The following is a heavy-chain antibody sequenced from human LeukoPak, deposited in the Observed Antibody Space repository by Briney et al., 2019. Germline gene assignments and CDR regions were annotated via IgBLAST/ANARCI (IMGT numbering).Heavy chain of an antibody. J-gene: IGHJ4*02. CDR2: IKSKTDGGTT. D-gene: IGHD6-19*01. V-gene: IGHV3-15*01. CDR3: ARDTFRGRAVAGIDY. CDR1: GFTFSNAW. Sequence: GGSLRLSCAASGFTFSNAWMSWVRQAPGKGLEWVGRIKSKTDGGTTDYAAPVKGRFTISRDDSRNTLYLQMNSLKTEDTAVYYCARDTFRGRAVAGIDYWGQGTLVTVSS.